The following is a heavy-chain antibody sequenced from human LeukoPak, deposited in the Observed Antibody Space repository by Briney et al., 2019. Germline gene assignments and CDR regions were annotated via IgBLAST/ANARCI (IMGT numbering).Heavy chain of an antibody. CDR2: INT. J-gene: IGHJ1*01. V-gene: IGHV3-23*01. CDR3: SKDFTVTTVGYFHY. CDR1: GFEFSSYA. D-gene: IGHD4-17*01. Sequence: GGSLRLSCAASGFEFSSYAMSWVRQAPGKGLEWVSSINTYYADSVKGRFTISRDNSKNALFLQLNSLRAEDTAVYFCSKDFTVTTVGYFHYWGQGTLVTVSS.